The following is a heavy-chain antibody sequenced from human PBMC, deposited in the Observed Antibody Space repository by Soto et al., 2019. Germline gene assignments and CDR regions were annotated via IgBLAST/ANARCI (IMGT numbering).Heavy chain of an antibody. D-gene: IGHD5-18*01. V-gene: IGHV4-31*03. Sequence: PSETLSPTCTVSGVSISSGGYYWILIRQHPGKGLEWIGYIYYSGSTYYNPSLKSRVTISVDTSKNQFSLKLSSVTAADTAVYYCARDSYGNYYYYGMDVWGQGTTVTVSS. CDR3: ARDSYGNYYYYGMDV. J-gene: IGHJ6*02. CDR1: GVSISSGGYY. CDR2: IYYSGST.